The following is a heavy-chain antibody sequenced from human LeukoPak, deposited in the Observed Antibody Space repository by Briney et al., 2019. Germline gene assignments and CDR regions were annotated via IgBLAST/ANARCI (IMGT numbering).Heavy chain of an antibody. Sequence: PGGSLRLSCAASGFTFGTYGMYWVRQVPDKGLECVAFIRYDGTYKNYADSVKGRFIISRDNSKNTLYLQMNSLRVEDTAVYYCARDPTIRGIIIGDAYDFWGHGTRVTVSS. CDR3: ARDPTIRGIIIGDAYDF. CDR1: GFTFGTYG. D-gene: IGHD3-10*01. J-gene: IGHJ3*01. V-gene: IGHV3-30*02. CDR2: IRYDGTYK.